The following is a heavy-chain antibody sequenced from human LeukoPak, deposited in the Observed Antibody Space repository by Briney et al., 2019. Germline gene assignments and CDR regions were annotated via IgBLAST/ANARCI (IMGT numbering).Heavy chain of an antibody. V-gene: IGHV3-30*18. CDR3: AKSSHYDILTGHFDY. CDR1: GFIFNNYG. CDR2: VSYDGSNK. Sequence: GGSLRLSCAASGFIFNNYGMHWVRQAPGKGLEWVAVVSYDGSNKYYADSVKGRFTISRDNSKNALYLQMNSLRAEDTAVYYCAKSSHYDILTGHFDYWGQGTLVTVSS. J-gene: IGHJ4*02. D-gene: IGHD3-9*01.